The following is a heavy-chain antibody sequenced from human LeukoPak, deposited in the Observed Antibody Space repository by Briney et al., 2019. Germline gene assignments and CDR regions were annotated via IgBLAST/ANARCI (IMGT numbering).Heavy chain of an antibody. Sequence: GGSLRLSCAVSGFTFSTYSMDWVRQAPGKGLEWVSYIGSSGTTIYYADFVKGRFTISRDNARNSLYLQMNSLRVEDTAVYYCARGGSAQWLPHFDYWGQGTLVTVSS. CDR2: IGSSGTTI. CDR3: ARGGSAQWLPHFDY. J-gene: IGHJ4*02. D-gene: IGHD3-22*01. V-gene: IGHV3-48*04. CDR1: GFTFSTYS.